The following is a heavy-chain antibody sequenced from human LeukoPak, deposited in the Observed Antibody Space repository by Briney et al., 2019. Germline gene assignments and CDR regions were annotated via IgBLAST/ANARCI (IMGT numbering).Heavy chain of an antibody. CDR3: ARGRGSGWNRGWFDP. J-gene: IGHJ5*02. D-gene: IGHD6-19*01. Sequence: PSETLSLTCAVYGGSFSGYYWSWLRQPPGKGLEWIGEINHSGSTNYSPSLKSRVTISVDTSKNQFSLKLSSVTAADTAVYYCARGRGSGWNRGWFDPWGQGTLVTVSS. CDR2: INHSGST. V-gene: IGHV4-34*01. CDR1: GGSFSGYY.